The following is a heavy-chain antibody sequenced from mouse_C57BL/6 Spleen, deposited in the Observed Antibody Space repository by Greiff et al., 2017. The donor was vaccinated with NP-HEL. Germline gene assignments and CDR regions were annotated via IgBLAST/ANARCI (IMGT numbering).Heavy chain of an antibody. Sequence: VQLQQSGPELVKPGASVKISCKASGYSFTGYYMNWVKQSPEKSLEWIGKINPSTGGTTYNQKFKAKATLTVDKTSSTAYMQLNSLTSEDSAVYYCARGNSSYVYFAYWGQGTLLTVSA. CDR2: INPSTGGT. CDR1: GYSFTGYY. CDR3: ARGNSSYVYFAY. V-gene: IGHV1-42*01. J-gene: IGHJ3*01. D-gene: IGHD1-1*01.